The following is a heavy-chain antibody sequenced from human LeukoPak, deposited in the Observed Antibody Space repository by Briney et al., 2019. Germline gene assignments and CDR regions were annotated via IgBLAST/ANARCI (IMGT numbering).Heavy chain of an antibody. D-gene: IGHD2-21*02. CDR1: GFTFSGHY. J-gene: IGHJ4*02. Sequence: ASVKVSCKASGFTFSGHYIHWVRQAPGQGLEGMGYINPHSGGTSSPQKFQGRVTMTTDTSISAVYMELSSLTSDDTAMYYCVREGNELLSKNFDYWGEGSLVTVSS. CDR3: VREGNELLSKNFDY. V-gene: IGHV1-2*02. CDR2: INPHSGGT.